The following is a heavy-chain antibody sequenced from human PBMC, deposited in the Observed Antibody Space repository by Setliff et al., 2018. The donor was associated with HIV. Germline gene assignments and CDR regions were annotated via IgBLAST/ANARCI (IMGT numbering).Heavy chain of an antibody. D-gene: IGHD6-19*01. CDR1: GGSIRRGSYY. CDR2: ISTSGST. Sequence: PSETLSLTCTVSGGSIRRGSYYWSWIRQPAGEGLEWSGHISTSGSTNYNPSLKNRVTLSLDTSKNQFSLKLMSVFAADTAVYYCVRDPGYNSGWSGTTFDYWGQGTLVTVSS. J-gene: IGHJ4*02. V-gene: IGHV4-61*09. CDR3: VRDPGYNSGWSGTTFDY.